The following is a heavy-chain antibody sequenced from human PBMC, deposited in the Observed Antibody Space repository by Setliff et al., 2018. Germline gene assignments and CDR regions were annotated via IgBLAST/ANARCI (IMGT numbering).Heavy chain of an antibody. V-gene: IGHV4-34*01. CDR1: GGTFTYYY. Sequence: SETLSLTCAASGGTFTYYYWTWIRQAPGKGLEWIGEINHSGTTNYTPSLKSRVTISIDTSKNQFSLKLNSVTAADTAVYYCTRGDTSTFWDWGQGTLVTVSS. CDR2: INHSGTT. D-gene: IGHD3-16*01. CDR3: TRGDTSTFWD. J-gene: IGHJ4*02.